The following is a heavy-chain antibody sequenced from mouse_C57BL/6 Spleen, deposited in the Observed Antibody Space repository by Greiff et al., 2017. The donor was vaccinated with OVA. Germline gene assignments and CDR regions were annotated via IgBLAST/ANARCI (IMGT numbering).Heavy chain of an antibody. V-gene: IGHV1-9*01. CDR1: GYTFTGYW. CDR3: ARSTTVVGYYAMDY. Sequence: VKLMESGAELMKPGASVKLSCKATGYTFTGYWIEWVKQRPGHGLEWIGEILPGSGSTNYNEKFKGKATFTAETSSNTAYMQLSSLTTEDSAIYYYARSTTVVGYYAMDYWGQGTSVTVSS. D-gene: IGHD1-1*01. J-gene: IGHJ4*01. CDR2: ILPGSGST.